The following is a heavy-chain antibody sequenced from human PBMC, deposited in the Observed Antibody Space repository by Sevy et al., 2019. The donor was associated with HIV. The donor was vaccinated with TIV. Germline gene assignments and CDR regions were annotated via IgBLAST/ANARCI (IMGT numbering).Heavy chain of an antibody. D-gene: IGHD2-15*01. CDR3: ARFGSYRLSYYGMDV. Sequence: GESLKISCKGAGYSFTNYWIGWVRQMPGKGLEWMGIIYPGDSDTRYSPSFQGQVTISADKSISTAYLQWSSLRASGTAMYYCARFGSYRLSYYGMDVWGQWTTVTVSS. CDR1: GYSFTNYW. CDR2: IYPGDSDT. J-gene: IGHJ6*02. V-gene: IGHV5-51*01.